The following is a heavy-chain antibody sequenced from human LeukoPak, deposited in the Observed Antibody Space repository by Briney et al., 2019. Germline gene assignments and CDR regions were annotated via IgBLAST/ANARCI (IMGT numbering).Heavy chain of an antibody. CDR3: AKSNVPKPSNAFDI. CDR1: GFTFSSYA. Sequence: GGSLRLSCAASGFTFSSYAMHWVRQAPGKGLEWVAVISYDGSNKYYADSVKGRFTISRDNSKNTLYLQMNSLRAEDTAVYYCAKSNVPKPSNAFDIWGQGTMVTVSS. CDR2: ISYDGSNK. J-gene: IGHJ3*02. D-gene: IGHD4-11*01. V-gene: IGHV3-30-3*02.